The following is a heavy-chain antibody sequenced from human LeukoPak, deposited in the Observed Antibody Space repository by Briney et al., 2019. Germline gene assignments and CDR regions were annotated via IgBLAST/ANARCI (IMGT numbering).Heavy chain of an antibody. Sequence: GGALRLSCAASGFTFHRYRVQWVRQARGKGLGWGSRIDNDGGSTTYADSVKGRFTISRDNAKNTLYLQMNSVRAEDTAVYYCARSWLPYYFDYWGQGTLVTVSS. D-gene: IGHD5-12*01. CDR2: IDNDGGST. J-gene: IGHJ4*02. V-gene: IGHV3-74*01. CDR1: GFTFHRYR. CDR3: ARSWLPYYFDY.